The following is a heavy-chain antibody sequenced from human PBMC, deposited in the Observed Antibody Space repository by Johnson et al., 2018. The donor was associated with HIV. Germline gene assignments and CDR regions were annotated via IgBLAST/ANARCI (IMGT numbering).Heavy chain of an antibody. J-gene: IGHJ3*02. V-gene: IGHV3-15*01. Sequence: EVQLVESGGGLVKPGGSLRLSCAASGFTFTNAWMHWVRQAPGKGLEWVGRLKSRTDGETADYAAPVKVRFTISRDDSKNTLYLQMNSLKTEDTALYYCTTDVPGGPYYNAFDIWGQGTMVTVSS. CDR3: TTDVPGGPYYNAFDI. CDR2: LKSRTDGETA. CDR1: GFTFTNAW. D-gene: IGHD1-26*01.